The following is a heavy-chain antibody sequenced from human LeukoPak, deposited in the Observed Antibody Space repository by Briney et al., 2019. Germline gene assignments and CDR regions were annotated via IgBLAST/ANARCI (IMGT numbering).Heavy chain of an antibody. Sequence: PGGSLRLSCAASGFTFSNYWMHWVRQAPGKGLVWVSRIKSDGDTSYADSVKGRFTISRDNSKNTLYLQMNSLRAEDTAVYYCARDVRVGDSFDYWGQGTLVTVSS. CDR3: ARDVRVGDSFDY. CDR2: IKSDGDT. CDR1: GFTFSNYW. V-gene: IGHV3-74*01. J-gene: IGHJ4*02. D-gene: IGHD4-17*01.